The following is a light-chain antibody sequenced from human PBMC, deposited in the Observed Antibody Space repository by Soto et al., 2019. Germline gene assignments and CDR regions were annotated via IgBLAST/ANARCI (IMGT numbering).Light chain of an antibody. J-gene: IGKJ1*01. V-gene: IGKV1-27*01. Sequence: LDACGGGRVSISWSASQGISNYLAWYQQKPGTVPKLLISAASTLQTGVPSRFSGCGSGTDFTLTISSLLPEDVATCYCQKYNSVPWTCGEGTKVDIK. CDR1: QGISNY. CDR2: AAS. CDR3: QKYNSVPWT.